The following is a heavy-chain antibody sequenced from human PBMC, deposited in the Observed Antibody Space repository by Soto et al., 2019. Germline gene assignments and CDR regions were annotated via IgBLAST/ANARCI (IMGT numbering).Heavy chain of an antibody. CDR2: ISSKGSST. CDR3: VKDRIAFGFDAFDI. CDR1: GFNFCSYA. Sequence: PGGSLRLSCSASGFNFCSYAMLWARQAPGNEPQNVSAISSKGSSTYYSDSIQVRFTISRENSKKTLYLQMSSLRAEDTAVYYGVKDRIAFGFDAFDIWGQGTMVTVSS. D-gene: IGHD3-16*01. V-gene: IGHV3-64D*06. J-gene: IGHJ3*02.